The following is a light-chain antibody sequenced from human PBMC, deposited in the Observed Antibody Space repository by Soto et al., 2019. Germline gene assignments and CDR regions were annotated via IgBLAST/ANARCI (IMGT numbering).Light chain of an antibody. CDR1: SSDVGSYNL. CDR3: CSYAGSGTFV. CDR2: EGS. Sequence: QSVLTQPASVSVSPGQSITISCTGTSSDVGSYNLVSWYQQHPGKAPKLVIYEGSKRPSGVSSRFSGSKSDNTPSLTISGLQAEDEADYYCCSYAGSGTFVFGTGTKVTVL. J-gene: IGLJ1*01. V-gene: IGLV2-23*01.